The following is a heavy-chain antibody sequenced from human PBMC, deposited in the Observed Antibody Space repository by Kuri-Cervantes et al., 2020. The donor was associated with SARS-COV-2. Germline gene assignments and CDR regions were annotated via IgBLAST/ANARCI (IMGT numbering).Heavy chain of an antibody. CDR2: IIPIFGTA. CDR1: GGTFSSYT. V-gene: IGHV1-69*13. Sequence: SVKVSCKASGGTFSSYTISWVRQAPGQGLEWMGGIIPIFGTANYAQKFQGRVTITADESTSTAYMELSSLRSEDTAVYYCARGLDSGSYLSPRGADYWGQGTLVTVSS. D-gene: IGHD1-26*01. CDR3: ARGLDSGSYLSPRGADY. J-gene: IGHJ4*02.